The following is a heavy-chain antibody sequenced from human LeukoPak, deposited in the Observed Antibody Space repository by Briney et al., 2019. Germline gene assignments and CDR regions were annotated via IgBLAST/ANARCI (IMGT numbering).Heavy chain of an antibody. V-gene: IGHV3-7*01. CDR3: ARDLDPFVSAFDV. CDR2: IQQDGSEK. D-gene: IGHD2/OR15-2a*01. CDR1: GFTFSSYA. J-gene: IGHJ3*01. Sequence: GGSLRLSCAASGFTFSSYAMSWVRQAPGKGLEWVANIQQDGSEKYYVDSVKGRFTISRDNAKNSLYLQMNSLRAEDTAVYYCARDLDPFVSAFDVWGQGTMVTVSS.